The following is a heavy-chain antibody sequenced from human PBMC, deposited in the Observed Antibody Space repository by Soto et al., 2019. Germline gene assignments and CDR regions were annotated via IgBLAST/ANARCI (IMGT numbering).Heavy chain of an antibody. J-gene: IGHJ5*02. V-gene: IGHV6-1*01. CDR2: TYYRSKWNN. CDR1: GDSVSSNSAA. CDR3: AREGYSYGSANWFDP. Sequence: PSQTLSLTCAISGDSVSSNSAAWNWIRQSPSRGLEWLGRTYYRSKWNNDYAVSMKSRISINPDTSKNQFSLQLTSVTPEDTAVYYCAREGYSYGSANWFDPWGQGTPVTVSS. D-gene: IGHD5-18*01.